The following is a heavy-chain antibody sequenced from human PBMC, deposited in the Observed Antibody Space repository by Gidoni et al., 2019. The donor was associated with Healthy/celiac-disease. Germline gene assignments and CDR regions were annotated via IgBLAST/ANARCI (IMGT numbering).Heavy chain of an antibody. CDR1: GYTFTSYY. D-gene: IGHD2-2*01. V-gene: IGHV1-46*01. J-gene: IGHJ5*02. CDR2: INPSGGST. Sequence: QVQLVQSGAEVKKPGASVKVSCKASGYTFTSYYMHWVRQAPGQGLEWMGIINPSGGSTSDAQKCQGRVTMTRDTSTSTVYMELSSLRSEDTAVYYCAREGGPFGDCSSTSCYVLGWFDPWGQGTLVTVSS. CDR3: AREGGPFGDCSSTSCYVLGWFDP.